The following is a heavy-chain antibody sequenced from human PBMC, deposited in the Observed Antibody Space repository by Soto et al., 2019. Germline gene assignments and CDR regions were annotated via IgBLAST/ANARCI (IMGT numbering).Heavy chain of an antibody. J-gene: IGHJ4*02. CDR1: GGTFSSYA. V-gene: IGHV1-69*13. Sequence: SVKVSCKASGGTFSSYAISWVRQAPGQGLEWMGGIIPIFGTANYAQKFQGRVTITADESTSTAYMELSSLRSEDTAVYYCARSRKREYAPVDYWGQGTLVTVSS. CDR3: ARSRKREYAPVDY. CDR2: IIPIFGTA.